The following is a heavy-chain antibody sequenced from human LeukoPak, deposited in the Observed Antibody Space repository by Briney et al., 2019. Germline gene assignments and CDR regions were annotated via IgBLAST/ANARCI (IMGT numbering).Heavy chain of an antibody. CDR2: ISSSGSTI. CDR1: GFTFSSYE. D-gene: IGHD1-14*01. Sequence: GGSLRLSCAASGFTFSSYEMNWVRQAPGKGLEWVSYISSSGSTIYYADSVKGRFTISRDNAKNSLYLQMNSLGAEDTAVYYCARNLPHYYYGMDVWGQGTTVTVSS. V-gene: IGHV3-48*03. CDR3: ARNLPHYYYGMDV. J-gene: IGHJ6*02.